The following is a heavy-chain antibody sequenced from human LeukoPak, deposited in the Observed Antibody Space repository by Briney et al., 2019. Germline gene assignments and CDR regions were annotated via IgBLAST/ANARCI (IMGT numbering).Heavy chain of an antibody. Sequence: GGSLRLSCAASGFTFSSYSMNWVRQAPGKGLEWVSSISSSSSYIYYADSVKGRFTISRDNAKNSLYLQMNSLRAEDTAVYYCARDLIGGGSSTRYFDYWGQGTLVTVSS. D-gene: IGHD1-26*01. CDR2: ISSSSSYI. V-gene: IGHV3-21*01. CDR1: GFTFSSYS. J-gene: IGHJ4*02. CDR3: ARDLIGGGSSTRYFDY.